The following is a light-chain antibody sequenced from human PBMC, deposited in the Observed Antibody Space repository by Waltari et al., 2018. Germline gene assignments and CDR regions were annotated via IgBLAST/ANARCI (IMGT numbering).Light chain of an antibody. V-gene: IGLV3-1*01. CDR3: QAWDTTTAV. CDR1: KLGDKY. Sequence: SYELTQPPSLSVSPGQPASITCSGDKLGDKYACWYQQKPGQSPVLVIYQDNKRPSGDPARFSGANSGDTGTLTISGTQAMDEADYYCQAWDTTTAVFGGGTTLTVL. CDR2: QDN. J-gene: IGLJ3*02.